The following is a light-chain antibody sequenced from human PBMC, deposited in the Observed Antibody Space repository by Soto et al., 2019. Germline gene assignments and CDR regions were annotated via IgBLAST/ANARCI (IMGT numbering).Light chain of an antibody. Sequence: EIVLTQSPFTLSLSPGERATLSCRASQSVSSNYLAWYQRKPGQAPRLLIYGASSRAIDIPNRFSGSGSGTDFTLTITRLEPEDFAVYYCQQYGSSPLTFGQGTKVEF. CDR3: QQYGSSPLT. CDR2: GAS. J-gene: IGKJ1*01. CDR1: QSVSSNY. V-gene: IGKV3-20*01.